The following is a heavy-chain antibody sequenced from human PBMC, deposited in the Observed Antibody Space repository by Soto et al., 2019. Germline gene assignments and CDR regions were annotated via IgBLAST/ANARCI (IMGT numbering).Heavy chain of an antibody. J-gene: IGHJ3*02. V-gene: IGHV3-15*01. CDR3: TTGFAVGVTAAGGDFDI. CDR2: IKSKTDGGTT. D-gene: IGHD2-21*02. Sequence: AGSLRLACAASGFTFSNAWMSWVRQAPGKGLEWVGRIKSKTDGGTTDYAAPVKGRFTISRDDSKNTLYLQMNSLKTEDTAVYYCTTGFAVGVTAAGGDFDIWGQGTLVTV. CDR1: GFTFSNAW.